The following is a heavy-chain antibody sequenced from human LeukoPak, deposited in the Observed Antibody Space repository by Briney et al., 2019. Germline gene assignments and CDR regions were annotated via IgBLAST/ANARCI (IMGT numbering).Heavy chain of an antibody. Sequence: PGGSLRLSCAASGFTFSDNYMSWIRQAPGKGLEWVSYISSSGGIYYADSVKGRFTISRDNAKNSLYLQMNSLRAEDTAVYYCARDWRDSSGKFPNDAFDIWGQGTMVTVSS. CDR3: ARDWRDSSGKFPNDAFDI. CDR1: GFTFSDNY. CDR2: ISSSGGI. V-gene: IGHV3-11*04. D-gene: IGHD3-22*01. J-gene: IGHJ3*02.